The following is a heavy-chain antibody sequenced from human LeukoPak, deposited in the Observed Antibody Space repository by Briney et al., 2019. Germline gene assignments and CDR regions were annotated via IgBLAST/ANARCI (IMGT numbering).Heavy chain of an antibody. V-gene: IGHV4-59*01. Sequence: SETLSLTCIVSGGSISSYYWSWIRQPPGKGLEWIGYIYYSGSTNYNPSLKSRVTISVDTSKNQFSLKLSSVTAADTAVYYCARVGAMYYYGSEPHWFDPWGQGTLVTVSS. D-gene: IGHD3-10*01. CDR2: IYYSGST. J-gene: IGHJ5*02. CDR3: ARVGAMYYYGSEPHWFDP. CDR1: GGSISSYY.